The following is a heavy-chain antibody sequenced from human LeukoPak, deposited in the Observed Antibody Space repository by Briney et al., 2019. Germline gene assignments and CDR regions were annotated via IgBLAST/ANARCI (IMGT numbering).Heavy chain of an antibody. CDR3: ARFRDYGGNSGLNY. CDR1: GGSISSYY. Sequence: SETLSLTCTVPGGSISSYYWSWIRQPPGKGLEWIGYIYYSGSTNYNPSLKSRVTISVDTSKNQFSLKLSSVTAADTAVYYCARFRDYGGNSGLNYWGQGTLVTVSS. D-gene: IGHD4-23*01. V-gene: IGHV4-59*01. J-gene: IGHJ4*02. CDR2: IYYSGST.